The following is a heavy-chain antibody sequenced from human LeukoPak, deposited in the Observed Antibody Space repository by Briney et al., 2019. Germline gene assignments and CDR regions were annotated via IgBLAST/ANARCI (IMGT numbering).Heavy chain of an antibody. CDR3: AGRYCSSTSCLQAEYFQH. D-gene: IGHD2-2*01. CDR2: IIPIFGTA. CDR1: GGTFSSYA. Sequence: SVKVSCKASGGTFSSYAISWVRQAPGRGLEWMGGIIPIFGTANYAQKFQGRVTITADESTSTAYMELSSLRSEDTAVYYCAGRYCSSTSCLQAEYFQHWGQGTLVTVSS. V-gene: IGHV1-69*13. J-gene: IGHJ1*01.